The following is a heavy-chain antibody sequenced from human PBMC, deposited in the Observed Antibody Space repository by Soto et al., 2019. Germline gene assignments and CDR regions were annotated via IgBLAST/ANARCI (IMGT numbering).Heavy chain of an antibody. CDR1: GGNIFRWSCC. J-gene: IGHJ4*02. V-gene: IGHV4-30-4*01. CDR2: INHSGST. D-gene: IGHD3-3*01. CDR3: ARSLTSITIFGVVIPTFDY. Sequence: TSVPMSVTCTVSGGNIFRWSCCWSRNRKPPGKGREWIGEINHSGSTNYNPSLKSRVTISVDTSKNQFSLKLSSVTAADTAVYYCARSLTSITIFGVVIPTFDYWGQGTLVTVSS.